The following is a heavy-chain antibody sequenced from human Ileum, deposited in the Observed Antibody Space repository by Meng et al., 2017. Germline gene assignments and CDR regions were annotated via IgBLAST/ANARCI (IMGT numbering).Heavy chain of an antibody. CDR2: IYSGGST. J-gene: IGHJ3*02. V-gene: IGHV3-66*02. CDR3: ARDSTMINVFDI. CDR1: GFIVSSNY. Sequence: ESLKIPCAASGFIVSSNYMSWVRQAPGKGLEWVAVIYSGGSTFYADSVKGRFTISRDNSKNTLYLQMNSLRAEDTAVYYCARDSTMINVFDIWGQGTMVTVSS. D-gene: IGHD3-22*01.